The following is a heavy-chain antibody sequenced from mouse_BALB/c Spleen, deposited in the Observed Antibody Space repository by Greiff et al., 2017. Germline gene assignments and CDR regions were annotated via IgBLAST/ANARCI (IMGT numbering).Heavy chain of an antibody. CDR2: ISSGGSYT. D-gene: IGHD2-4*01. CDR1: GFTFSSYG. V-gene: IGHV5-6*01. J-gene: IGHJ4*01. CDR3: ARHGDYDVGDAMDY. Sequence: EVQRVESGGDLVKPGGSLKLSCAASGFTFSSYGMSWVRQTPDKRLEWVATISSGGSYTYYPDSVKGRFTISRDNAKNTLYLQMSSLKSEDTAMYYCARHGDYDVGDAMDYGGQGTSVTVSS.